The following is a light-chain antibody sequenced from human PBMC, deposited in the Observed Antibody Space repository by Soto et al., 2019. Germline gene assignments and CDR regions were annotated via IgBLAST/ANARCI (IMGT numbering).Light chain of an antibody. V-gene: IGKV1-33*01. CDR3: QQSDERPYT. J-gene: IGKJ2*01. CDR1: QDITKS. CDR2: GVS. Sequence: DIQMTQSPSSLSASLGDRVTITCQASQDITKSLNWYQRKPGKAPKLLIYGVSTLEAGVPTRFSGSGFGTDFTFTISSLQPEDIAMYFCQQSDERPYTFGPGTKVESK.